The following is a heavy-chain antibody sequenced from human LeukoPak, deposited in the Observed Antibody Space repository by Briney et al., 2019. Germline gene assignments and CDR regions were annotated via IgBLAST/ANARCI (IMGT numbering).Heavy chain of an antibody. CDR1: GGSFSGYY. V-gene: IGHV4-34*01. Sequence: SETLSLTCAVYGGSFSGYYWSWIRQPPGKGLEWIGQVYHSGSTKYNGSLKSRVTISVDTSKNQFSLKLNSVTAADTAVYYCARGLFEVNTIRPFPFGLWGQGTLVTVSS. CDR2: VYHSGST. J-gene: IGHJ4*02. CDR3: ARGLFEVNTIRPFPFGL. D-gene: IGHD5-24*01.